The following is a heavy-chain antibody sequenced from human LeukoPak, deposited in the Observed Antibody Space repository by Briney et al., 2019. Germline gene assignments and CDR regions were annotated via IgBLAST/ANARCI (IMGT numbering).Heavy chain of an antibody. CDR1: GYSFTSYW. V-gene: IGHV5-51*01. CDR2: IYPGDSDT. CDR3: ARQEGDYYDSSGYPHDAFDI. D-gene: IGHD3-22*01. Sequence: GESLKISCKGSGYSFTSYWIGWVRQMPGKGLEWMGIIYPGDSDTRYSPSFQGQVTISADKSISTAYLQWSSLKASDTAMYYCARQEGDYYDSSGYPHDAFDIWGQGTMVTASS. J-gene: IGHJ3*02.